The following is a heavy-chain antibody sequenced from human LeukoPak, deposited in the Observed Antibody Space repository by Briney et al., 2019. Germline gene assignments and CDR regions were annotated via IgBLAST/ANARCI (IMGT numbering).Heavy chain of an antibody. V-gene: IGHV3-73*01. CDR2: IRSKSNNYAT. Sequence: GGSPRLSCAASGFTFSGSAMHWVCHASGKGLEWVGRIRSKSNNYATAYSGSVKGRFTISRDDSKNMAYLQLNSLKTEDTAVYYCTRPLYSSNCFDPWGQGTLVTVSS. CDR1: GFTFSGSA. J-gene: IGHJ5*02. D-gene: IGHD6-13*01. CDR3: TRPLYSSNCFDP.